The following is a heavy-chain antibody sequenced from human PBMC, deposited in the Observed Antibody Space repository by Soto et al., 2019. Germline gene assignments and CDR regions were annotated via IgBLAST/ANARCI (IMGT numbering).Heavy chain of an antibody. CDR1: GYTFTSYA. CDR3: ARVLGYYYDSSGYPLGY. CDR2: INAGNGNT. D-gene: IGHD3-22*01. V-gene: IGHV1-3*01. J-gene: IGHJ4*02. Sequence: ASVKVSCKASGYTFTSYAMHWVRQAPGQRLEWMGWINAGNGNTKYSQKFQGRVTITRDTSASTAYMELSSLRSEDTAVYYCARVLGYYYDSSGYPLGYWGQGTLVTVSS.